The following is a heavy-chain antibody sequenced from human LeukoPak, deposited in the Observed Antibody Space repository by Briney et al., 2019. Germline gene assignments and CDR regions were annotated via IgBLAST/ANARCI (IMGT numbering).Heavy chain of an antibody. V-gene: IGHV3-21*01. Sequence: GGSLRLSCAASGFTFSSYSMNWVRQAPGKGLEWVSSISSSSSYIYYADSVKGRFTISRDNAKNSLYLQMNSLRAEDTAVYYCARDRGRGSSSQPFDYWGQGTLVTVSS. CDR3: ARDRGRGSSSQPFDY. J-gene: IGHJ4*02. CDR2: ISSSSSYI. D-gene: IGHD6-6*01. CDR1: GFTFSSYS.